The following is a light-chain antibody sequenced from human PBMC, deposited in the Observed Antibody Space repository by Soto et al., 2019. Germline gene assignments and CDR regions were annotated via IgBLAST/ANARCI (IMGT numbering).Light chain of an antibody. CDR2: EVS. CDR3: SSYTSSSIDYV. Sequence: QSVLTQPASVSGSPGQSINISCTGTSSDVGGYNYVSWYQQHPGKAPKLMIYEVSNRPSGVSNRFSGSKSGNTASLTISGLQADYEADYYCSSYTSSSIDYVFGTGTKVTVL. CDR1: SSDVGGYNY. V-gene: IGLV2-14*01. J-gene: IGLJ1*01.